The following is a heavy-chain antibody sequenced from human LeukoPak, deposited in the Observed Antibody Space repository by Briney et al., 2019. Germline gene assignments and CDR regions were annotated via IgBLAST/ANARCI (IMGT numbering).Heavy chain of an antibody. CDR3: ARDGFGTGSN. Sequence: PGGSLRLSCAASGFTFSDYYMSWIRQAPGKGLEWVANIKQDGSEKNYVDSVKGRFIISRDNAKNSLYLQMNTLRADDTAVYYCARDGFGTGSNWGQGTLVTVSS. CDR1: GFTFSDYY. J-gene: IGHJ4*02. V-gene: IGHV3-7*03. D-gene: IGHD3-16*01. CDR2: IKQDGSEK.